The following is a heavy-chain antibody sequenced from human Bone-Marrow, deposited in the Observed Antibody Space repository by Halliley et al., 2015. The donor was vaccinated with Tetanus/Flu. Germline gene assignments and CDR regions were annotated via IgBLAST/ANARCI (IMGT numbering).Heavy chain of an antibody. CDR3: ATTIVRGGDY. CDR1: GASLSDYY. J-gene: IGHJ4*02. Sequence: TLSLTCDVYGASLSDYYWSWIRQSPGKGLEWIGEINHYGIINYNLSLKSRVTMSVDTSKNQFSLKMSSVTAADTAMYFCATTIVRGGDYWGQGILVTDSS. CDR2: INHYGII. V-gene: IGHV4-34*01. D-gene: IGHD1-26*01.